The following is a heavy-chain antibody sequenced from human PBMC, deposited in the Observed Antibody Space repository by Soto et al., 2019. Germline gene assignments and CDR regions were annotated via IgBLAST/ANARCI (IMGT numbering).Heavy chain of an antibody. CDR1: GFTFSSYA. CDR3: VKPDNWNYVPHYFDY. CDR2: ISSNGGST. Sequence: EVQLVESGGGLVQPGGSLRLSCSASGFTFSSYAMHWVRQAPGKGLEYVSAISSNGGSTYYADSVKGRFTISRDNSKNTLYLQMSSLRAEDTAVYYCVKPDNWNYVPHYFDYWGQGTLVTVSS. V-gene: IGHV3-64D*06. J-gene: IGHJ4*02. D-gene: IGHD1-7*01.